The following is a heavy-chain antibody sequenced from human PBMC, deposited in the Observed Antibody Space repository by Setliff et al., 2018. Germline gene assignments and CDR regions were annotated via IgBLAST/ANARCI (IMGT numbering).Heavy chain of an antibody. J-gene: IGHJ5*02. V-gene: IGHV4-39*07. CDR2: ISNSGGT. CDR1: GDSISSSSYY. Sequence: SETLSLTCTVSGDSISSSSYYWGWIRQPPGKGLEWIGSISNSGGTNYNPSLKSRVTMSVDTSKNQFSLKLSSVTAADTAVYYCARTNYYDSSTYFNWFDPWGQGTLVTVSS. CDR3: ARTNYYDSSTYFNWFDP. D-gene: IGHD3-22*01.